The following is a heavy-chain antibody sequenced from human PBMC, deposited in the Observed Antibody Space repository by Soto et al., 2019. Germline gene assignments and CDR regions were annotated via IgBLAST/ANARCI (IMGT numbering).Heavy chain of an antibody. Sequence: SVKVSCEASGGTFSSHAISWVRQAPGQGLEWMGGVTPLFGTANYAQKFQGRITIIADKFTATAYMELRSLTSEDTAVYYCARGDDFDYYYGVDVWGQGNTVTVSS. CDR2: VTPLFGTA. J-gene: IGHJ6*02. V-gene: IGHV1-69*06. D-gene: IGHD3-16*01. CDR3: ARGDDFDYYYGVDV. CDR1: GGTFSSHA.